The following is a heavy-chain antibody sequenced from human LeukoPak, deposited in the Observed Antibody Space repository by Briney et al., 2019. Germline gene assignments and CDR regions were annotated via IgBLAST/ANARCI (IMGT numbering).Heavy chain of an antibody. Sequence: SETLSLTCVVYNGSFSDFYWSWLRRPPGQGLEWIGEINHSGNTNYNPSLKSRVTISIYTSKNHFSLSLSSVTAADTAVYSCARGPCSSTSCAIPGDYYYMDVWGNGTTVTVSS. V-gene: IGHV4-34*01. CDR2: INHSGNT. CDR3: ARGPCSSTSCAIPGDYYYMDV. D-gene: IGHD2-2*01. J-gene: IGHJ6*03. CDR1: NGSFSDFY.